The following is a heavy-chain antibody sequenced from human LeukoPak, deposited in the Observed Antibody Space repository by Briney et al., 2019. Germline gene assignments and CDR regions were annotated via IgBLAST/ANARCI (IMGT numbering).Heavy chain of an antibody. Sequence: ASVKVSCKASGYTFTNYGITWVRQAPGQGLDWMGWISPYNGNTNYAQKLQGRVTMTTDTSTSTAYMELRSLRSDDTAVYYCARVPYYYDSSGYTGNFDYWGQGTLVTVSS. D-gene: IGHD3-22*01. CDR1: GYTFTNYG. CDR3: ARVPYYYDSSGYTGNFDY. CDR2: ISPYNGNT. J-gene: IGHJ4*02. V-gene: IGHV1-18*01.